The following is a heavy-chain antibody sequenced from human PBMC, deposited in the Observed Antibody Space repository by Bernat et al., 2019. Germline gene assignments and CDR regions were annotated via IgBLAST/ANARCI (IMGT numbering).Heavy chain of an antibody. Sequence: EVQLVESGGGLVQPGGSLRLSCAASGFTFSSYAMSWVRQAPGKGLEWVSAISGSGGSTYYADSVKGRFTISRDNSKNTLYLQMNSLRAEDTAVYYCAKEPDDYSKEALYYFDYWGQGTLVTVSS. CDR3: AKEPDDYSKEALYYFDY. D-gene: IGHD4-4*01. CDR1: GFTFSSYA. V-gene: IGHV3-23*04. J-gene: IGHJ4*02. CDR2: ISGSGGST.